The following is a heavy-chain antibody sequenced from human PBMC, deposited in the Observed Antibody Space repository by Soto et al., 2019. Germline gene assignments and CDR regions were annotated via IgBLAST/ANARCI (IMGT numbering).Heavy chain of an antibody. CDR1: VGSVNVYY. D-gene: IGHD3-3*01. CDR3: ATRITVFGLLLPPFDP. CDR2: INHTGGT. V-gene: IGHV4-34*01. J-gene: IGHJ5*02. Sequence: AETLCFTCAVYVGSVNVYYWAWIGQPPGKGLEWIGEINHTGGTHYNPSRKSRVTMSVDTSKNQFSLRLSSVTAADTAIYYCATRITVFGLLLPPFDPWGQGTKVTVSS.